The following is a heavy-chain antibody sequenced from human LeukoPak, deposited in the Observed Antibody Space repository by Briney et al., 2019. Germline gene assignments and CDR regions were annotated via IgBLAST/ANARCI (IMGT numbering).Heavy chain of an antibody. CDR3: ARVYYSNSYDYWYFDL. D-gene: IGHD6-13*01. V-gene: IGHV4-59*01. CDR1: GGSISSYY. J-gene: IGHJ2*01. CDR2: IYYSGST. Sequence: SETLSLTCTVSGGSISSYYWSWIRQPPGKGLEWIGYIYYSGSTNYNPSLKSRVTISVDTSKNQFSLRLSSVTAADAAVYYCARVYYSNSYDYWYFDLWGRGTLVTVSS.